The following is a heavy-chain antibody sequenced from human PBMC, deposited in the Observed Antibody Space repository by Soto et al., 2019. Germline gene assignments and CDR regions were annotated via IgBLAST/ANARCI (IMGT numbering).Heavy chain of an antibody. CDR3: ARGGDIVVVPESPAPDYYGMDV. V-gene: IGHV3-74*01. CDR1: GFTFSSYW. J-gene: IGHJ6*02. D-gene: IGHD2-2*01. CDR2: INSDGSST. Sequence: GGSLRLSCAASGFTFSSYWMHWVRQAPGKGLVWVSRINSDGSSTSYADSVKGRFTISRDNAKNTLYLQMNSLRAEDTAVYYCARGGDIVVVPESPAPDYYGMDVWGQGTTVTVSS.